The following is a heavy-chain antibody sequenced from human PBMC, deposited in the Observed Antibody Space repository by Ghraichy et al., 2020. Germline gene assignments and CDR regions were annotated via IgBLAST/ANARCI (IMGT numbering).Heavy chain of an antibody. Sequence: GALRLSCKASGFIFSDYYMSWVRQAPGKGLEWIAYIGGSSRSIYYADSVRGRFTISRDNAKNSVFLQMTSLRVDDTAVYYCSRDDGFPGYYDYWGQGNLVTVSS. D-gene: IGHD3-10*01. CDR3: SRDDGFPGYYDY. CDR1: GFIFSDYY. CDR2: IGGSSRSI. J-gene: IGHJ4*02. V-gene: IGHV3-11*01.